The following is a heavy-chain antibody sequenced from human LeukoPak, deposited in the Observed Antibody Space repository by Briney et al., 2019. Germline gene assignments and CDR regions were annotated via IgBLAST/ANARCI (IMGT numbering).Heavy chain of an antibody. CDR1: GYSFTSYW. CDR3: ARRPNDLYDYGDYLLTD. Sequence: GESLKISCKGSGYSFTSYWIGWVRQMPGKGLGWMGIIYPGDSGTRYSPSFQGHVTISADKSISTAYLQWSSLKASDTAMYYCARRPNDLYDYGDYLLTDWGQGTLVTVSS. J-gene: IGHJ4*02. CDR2: IYPGDSGT. V-gene: IGHV5-51*01. D-gene: IGHD4-17*01.